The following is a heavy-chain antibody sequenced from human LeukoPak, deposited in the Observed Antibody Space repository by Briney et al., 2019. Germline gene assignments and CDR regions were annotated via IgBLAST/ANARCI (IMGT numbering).Heavy chain of an antibody. J-gene: IGHJ4*02. CDR1: GFSFSTYG. D-gene: IGHD3-10*01. CDR2: ISYDATHK. V-gene: IGHV3-30*03. Sequence: PGRSLRLSCVASGFSFSTYGMHWVRQTPRRGLEWVAVISYDATHKYFPDSVKDRFTISRDNSKSTLFLQMNGLRPEDTGIYYCARERSSSTPDYWGQGTLVTVS. CDR3: ARERSSSTPDY.